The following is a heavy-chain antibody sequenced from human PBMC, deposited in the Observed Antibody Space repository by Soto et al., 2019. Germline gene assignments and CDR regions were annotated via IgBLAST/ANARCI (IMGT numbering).Heavy chain of an antibody. J-gene: IGHJ4*02. CDR1: GFTFSSYA. Sequence: GGSLRLSCAASGFTFSSYAMSWVLKAQGKGLEWVSAISGSGGSTYYADSVKGRFTISRDNSKNTLYLQMNSLRAEDTAVYYCAKSRRITMIVAVFDYWGQGTLVTVSS. V-gene: IGHV3-23*01. D-gene: IGHD3-22*01. CDR3: AKSRRITMIVAVFDY. CDR2: ISGSGGST.